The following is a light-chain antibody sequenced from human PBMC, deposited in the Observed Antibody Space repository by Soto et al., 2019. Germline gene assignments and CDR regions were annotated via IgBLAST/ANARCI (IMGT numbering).Light chain of an antibody. V-gene: IGLV3-21*04. J-gene: IGLJ2*01. Sequence: SYELTQPPSVSVAAGKTARITCGGNNIGSKSLHWYQQKPGQAPVLVISYDSDRPSGIPERFSGSNSGNTATLTISRVEAGDEADYYFQVWDSSSDRVFGGGTQLTV. CDR2: YDS. CDR3: QVWDSSSDRV. CDR1: NIGSKS.